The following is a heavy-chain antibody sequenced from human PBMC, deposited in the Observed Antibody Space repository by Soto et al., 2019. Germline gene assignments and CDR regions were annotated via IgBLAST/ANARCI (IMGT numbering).Heavy chain of an antibody. CDR1: GGTFSSYA. CDR3: ARDCSRIYYASGRHLLMRYPYYGMDV. Sequence: SVKVSCKASGGTFSSYAISWVRQAPGQGLEWMGGIIPIFGTANYAQKFRGRVTITADESASTAYMELSSLRSEDTAVYYCARDCSRIYYASGRHLLMRYPYYGMDVVGQGITVTSS. V-gene: IGHV1-69*13. CDR2: IIPIFGTA. J-gene: IGHJ6*02. D-gene: IGHD3-10*01.